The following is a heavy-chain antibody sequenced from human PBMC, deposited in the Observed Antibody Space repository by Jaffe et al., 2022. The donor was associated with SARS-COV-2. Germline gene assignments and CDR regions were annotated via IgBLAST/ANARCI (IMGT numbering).Heavy chain of an antibody. J-gene: IGHJ6*03. Sequence: EVQLVESGGGLVQPGGSLRLSCAASGFTFSDHYMDWVRQAPGKGLEWVGRTRNKANSYTTEYAASVKGRFTISRDDSKNSLYLQMNSLKTEDTAVYYCAREAAAGLNYYYYYMDVWGKGTTVTVSS. CDR3: AREAAAGLNYYYYYMDV. V-gene: IGHV3-72*01. D-gene: IGHD6-13*01. CDR2: TRNKANSYTT. CDR1: GFTFSDHY.